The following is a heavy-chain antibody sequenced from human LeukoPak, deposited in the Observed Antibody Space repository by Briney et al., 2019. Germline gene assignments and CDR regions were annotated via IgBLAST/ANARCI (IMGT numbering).Heavy chain of an antibody. V-gene: IGHV1-2*02. CDR2: INPNSSGT. D-gene: IGHD6-13*01. CDR1: GYTFTGYY. J-gene: IGHJ4*02. Sequence: ASVKVSCKASGYTFTGYYMHWVRQAPGQGLEWMGWINPNSSGTNYAQKFQGRVTMTRDTSISTAYMELSRLRSDDTAVYYCARGLFRAAAGLNPNFDYWGQGTLVTVSS. CDR3: ARGLFRAAAGLNPNFDY.